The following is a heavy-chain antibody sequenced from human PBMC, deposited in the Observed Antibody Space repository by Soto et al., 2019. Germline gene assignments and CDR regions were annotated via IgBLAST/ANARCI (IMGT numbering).Heavy chain of an antibody. CDR1: DASISSNEYA. V-gene: IGHV4-30-4*01. CDR2: INYSGST. CDR3: VGARGYNHGLRRGWFDP. Sequence: VQLQESGPGLVNPSQTLSLTCTVFDASISSNEYAWSWIAKRTGKGLEWIGNINYSGSTYHTPSRISRHNMSMNRSKNQFSLRLTSVTAADTAFVSCVGARGYNHGLRRGWFDPWGQGIVVTVSS. J-gene: IGHJ5*02. D-gene: IGHD5-18*01.